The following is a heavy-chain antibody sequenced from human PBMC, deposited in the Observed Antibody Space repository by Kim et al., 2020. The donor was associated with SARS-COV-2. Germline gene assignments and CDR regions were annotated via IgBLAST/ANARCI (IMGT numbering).Heavy chain of an antibody. D-gene: IGHD2-21*01. J-gene: IGHJ5*02. Sequence: SSAESVEGRFTISKDNAKNTLFLHMNSLRADDTAVYYCARLGMVSTALDSWGQGTLVTVSS. CDR3: ARLGMVSTALDS. V-gene: IGHV3-74*01.